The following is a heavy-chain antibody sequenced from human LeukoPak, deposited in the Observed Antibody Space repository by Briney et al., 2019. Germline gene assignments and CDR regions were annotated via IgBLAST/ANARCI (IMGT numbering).Heavy chain of an antibody. V-gene: IGHV4-39*01. J-gene: IGHJ6*02. CDR3: ARQVPAAMYYYYGMDV. CDR2: IYYSGST. Sequence: SETLSLTCTVSGGSISSSSYYWGWIRQPPGKGLEWIGSIYYSGSTYYNPFLKSRVTISVDTSKNQFSLKLSSVTAADTAVYYCARQVPAAMYYYYGMDVWGQGTTVTVSS. D-gene: IGHD2-2*01. CDR1: GGSISSSSYY.